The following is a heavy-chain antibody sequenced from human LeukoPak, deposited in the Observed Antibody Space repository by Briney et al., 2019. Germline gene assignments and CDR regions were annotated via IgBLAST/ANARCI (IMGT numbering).Heavy chain of an antibody. CDR3: AKAGSSGWSSSGGDY. Sequence: GGSLRLSCAASGFTFSNFAMSWVRQAPGKGLERVSTISGSGGSTFYADSVKGRFPISRDNSKNTLFLQMNSLRAEDTAIYYCAKAGSSGWSSSGGDYWGQGSLVTVSS. J-gene: IGHJ4*02. V-gene: IGHV3-23*01. D-gene: IGHD6-19*01. CDR2: ISGSGGST. CDR1: GFTFSNFA.